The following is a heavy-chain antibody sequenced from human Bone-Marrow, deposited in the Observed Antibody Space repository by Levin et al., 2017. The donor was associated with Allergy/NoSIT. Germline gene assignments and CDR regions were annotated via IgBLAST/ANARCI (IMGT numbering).Heavy chain of an antibody. CDR3: ASPVVSPHFDY. D-gene: IGHD2-21*01. CDR2: VHHSGST. Sequence: SQTLSLTCTVSGYSISSGYYWGWIRQPPGKGLEYVGSVHHSGSTYYNPSLKSRVTISMDTSKNQFSVKLSSVTATDTAVYYCASPVVSPHFDYWGQGTLVTVSS. CDR1: GYSISSGYY. V-gene: IGHV4-38-2*02. J-gene: IGHJ4*02.